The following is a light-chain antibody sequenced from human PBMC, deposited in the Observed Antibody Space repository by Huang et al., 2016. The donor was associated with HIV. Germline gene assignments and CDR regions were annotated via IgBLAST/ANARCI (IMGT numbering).Light chain of an antibody. V-gene: IGKV3-11*01. CDR3: HQRSNWPLIT. CDR1: QSVGSY. J-gene: IGKJ5*01. Sequence: EIVLTQSPATLSLSPGERATLSCRASQSVGSYLAWYQQKPGRAPRLLIYDESNRAIGIPARCSGSGSGTVFTLTISSLDPEDFAVYYCHQRSNWPLITFGQGTRLEIK. CDR2: DES.